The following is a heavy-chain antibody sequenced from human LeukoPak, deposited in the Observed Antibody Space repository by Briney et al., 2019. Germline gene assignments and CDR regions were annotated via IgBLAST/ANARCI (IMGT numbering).Heavy chain of an antibody. CDR2: IYYSGST. D-gene: IGHD2-2*01. J-gene: IGHJ4*02. CDR3: ARGRTVVPAAMTRIQPPGY. V-gene: IGHV4-39*07. Sequence: SETLSLTCTVSGGSISSSSYYWGWIRQPPGKGLEWIGSIYYSGSTYYNPSLKSRVTISVDTSKNQFSLKLSSVTAADTAVYYCARGRTVVPAAMTRIQPPGYWGQGTLVTVSS. CDR1: GGSISSSSYY.